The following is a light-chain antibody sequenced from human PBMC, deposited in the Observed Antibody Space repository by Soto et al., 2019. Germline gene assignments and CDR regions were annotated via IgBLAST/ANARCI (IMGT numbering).Light chain of an antibody. J-gene: IGKJ1*01. CDR1: LPISNY. V-gene: IGKV1-16*01. CDR3: QQYYSYPWT. Sequence: QISKSASALSASVGDRVTITCRASLPISNYLDWYQQKPGKIPNLLIYAASTLQSGVPSRFSGSGSGTDFTLTISCLQSEDFATYYCQQYYSYPWTFGQGTKVDIK. CDR2: AAS.